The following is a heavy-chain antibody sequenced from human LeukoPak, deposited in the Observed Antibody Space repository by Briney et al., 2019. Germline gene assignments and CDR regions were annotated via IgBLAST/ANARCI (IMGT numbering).Heavy chain of an antibody. D-gene: IGHD3-16*01. J-gene: IGHJ3*02. CDR1: GFTFSSYS. Sequence: GGSLRLSCAASGFTFSSYSMNWVRQAPGKGLEWVSYISSSTIYYADSVKGRFTISRDNAKNSLYLQMNSLRAEDTAVYYCARHLPIYGGALDIWGQGTMVTVSS. CDR2: ISSSTI. CDR3: ARHLPIYGGALDI. V-gene: IGHV3-48*01.